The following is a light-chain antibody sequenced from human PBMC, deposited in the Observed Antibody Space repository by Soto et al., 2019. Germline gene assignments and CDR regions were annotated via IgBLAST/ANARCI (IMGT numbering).Light chain of an antibody. J-gene: IGLJ3*02. CDR3: QSYDSGLSSLV. Sequence: QAVVTQPPSVSGAPGQRVTISCTGSSSNIGAGYDVHWYQQLPGTAPKLLIYGNSNRPSGVPDRFSGSKSGTSASLAITGRQAEDEADYYCQSYDSGLSSLVFGGGTKVTVL. CDR1: SSNIGAGYD. V-gene: IGLV1-40*01. CDR2: GNS.